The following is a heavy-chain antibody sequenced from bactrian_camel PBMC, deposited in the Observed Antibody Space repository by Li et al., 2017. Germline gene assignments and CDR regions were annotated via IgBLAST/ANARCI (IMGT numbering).Heavy chain of an antibody. CDR2: ISSGGGST. J-gene: IGHJ4*01. V-gene: IGHV3S40*01. D-gene: IGHD2*01. CDR1: GFTLSSND. Sequence: QLVESGGGLVQPGGSLRLSCAASGFTLSSNDMSWVRQAPGKGLEWVSVISSGGGSTDYADSVKGRFTISRDNAKNTLFLQMNSLKTEDTAVYYCATYIYVAGDNNYGGQGTQVTVS. CDR3: ATYIYVAGDNNY.